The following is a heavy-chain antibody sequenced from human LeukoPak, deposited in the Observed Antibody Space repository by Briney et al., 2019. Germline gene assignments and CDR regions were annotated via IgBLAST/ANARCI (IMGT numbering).Heavy chain of an antibody. D-gene: IGHD6-19*01. CDR3: ARDGSGWYDGAFDI. CDR1: GYAFTGYY. J-gene: IGHJ3*02. V-gene: IGHV1-2*04. Sequence: GASVKVSCKASGYAFTGYYMRWVRQAPGQGLEWMGWINPNSGGTNYAQKFQGWVTMTRDTSISTAYMELSRLRSDDTAVYYCARDGSGWYDGAFDIWGQGTMVTVSS. CDR2: INPNSGGT.